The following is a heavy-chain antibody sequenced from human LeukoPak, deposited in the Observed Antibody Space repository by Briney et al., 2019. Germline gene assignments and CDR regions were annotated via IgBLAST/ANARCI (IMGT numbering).Heavy chain of an antibody. CDR2: ISSSSSTI. V-gene: IGHV3-48*04. CDR1: GFTFSSYS. CDR3: ARDHSPSSYGPDAFDI. D-gene: IGHD5-18*01. J-gene: IGHJ3*02. Sequence: PGGSLRLSCAASGFTFSSYSMNWVRQAPGKGLEWVSYISSSSSTIYYADSVKGRFTISRDNAKNSLYLQMNSLRAEDTAVYYCARDHSPSSYGPDAFDIWGQGTMVTVSS.